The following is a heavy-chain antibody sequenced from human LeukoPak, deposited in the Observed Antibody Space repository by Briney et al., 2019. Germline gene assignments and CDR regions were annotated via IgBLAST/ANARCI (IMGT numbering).Heavy chain of an antibody. CDR2: IDSRNGHT. J-gene: IGHJ4*02. CDR1: GYTFTNYG. CDR3: ARAITMIVRAGDY. Sequence: SVKVSCKASGYTFTNYGITWVRQAPGQGLEWMGWIDSRNGHTKYGQKFQGRVIMTTDTSTSTTYMELRSLRSDDTAVYYCARAITMIVRAGDYWGQGTLVTVSS. D-gene: IGHD3-22*01. V-gene: IGHV1-18*01.